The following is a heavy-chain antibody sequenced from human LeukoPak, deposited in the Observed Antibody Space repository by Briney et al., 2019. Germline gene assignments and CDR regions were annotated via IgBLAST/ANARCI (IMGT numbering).Heavy chain of an antibody. D-gene: IGHD3-22*01. CDR2: ISSSSSYI. V-gene: IGHV3-21*01. CDR1: GFTFSSYS. Sequence: GGSLRLSCAASGFTFSSYSMNWVRQAPGKGLEWVSSISSSSSYIYYADSVKGRFTISRDNAKNSLYLQMNSLRAEDTAVYYCATGGNYYDSSGYYSLGAFDIWGQGTMVTVSS. J-gene: IGHJ3*02. CDR3: ATGGNYYDSSGYYSLGAFDI.